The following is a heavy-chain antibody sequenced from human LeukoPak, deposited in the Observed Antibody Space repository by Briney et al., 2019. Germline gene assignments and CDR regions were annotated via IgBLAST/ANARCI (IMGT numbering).Heavy chain of an antibody. D-gene: IGHD3-3*01. J-gene: IGHJ6*03. Sequence: SETLSLTCTVSGGSIRSTSYYWGWIRQPPGKGLEWIGSIYYSGSTYYNPSLKSRVTISVDTSKNQFSLKLSTVTAADTAVYYCGRLFYDFWSGHYYYYMDVWGKGTTVTVSS. CDR1: GGSIRSTSYY. V-gene: IGHV4-39*01. CDR3: GRLFYDFWSGHYYYYMDV. CDR2: IYYSGST.